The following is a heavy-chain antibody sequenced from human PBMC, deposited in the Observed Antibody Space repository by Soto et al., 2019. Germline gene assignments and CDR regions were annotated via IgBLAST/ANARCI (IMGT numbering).Heavy chain of an antibody. D-gene: IGHD5-18*01. J-gene: IGHJ5*02. CDR3: TRVATAVPS. CDR1: NGSLNVYY. V-gene: IGHV4-59*12. CDR2: IYYRGTT. Sequence: PSETLSLTCNVSNGSLNVYYWIWIRQPPGKELEWIGNIYYRGTTNYNPSLQGRVTMSIDTSKNQFSLMLTSVTAADTAVYYCTRVATAVPSWGRGVLVTVSS.